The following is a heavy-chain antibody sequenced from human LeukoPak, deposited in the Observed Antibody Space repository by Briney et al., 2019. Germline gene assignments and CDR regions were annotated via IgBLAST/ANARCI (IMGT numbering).Heavy chain of an antibody. Sequence: NRGESLKISCEGFGYTFTNYWIGWVRQMPGRGLEWMGVIYPGDSRIRYNPSFQGQVTISADKSINTAYLQWSSLRASDTAIYYCACHDFSSPWSGPWGQGTLVTVSS. CDR1: GYTFTNYW. CDR3: ACHDFSSPWSGP. CDR2: IYPGDSRI. D-gene: IGHD6-13*01. J-gene: IGHJ5*02. V-gene: IGHV5-51*01.